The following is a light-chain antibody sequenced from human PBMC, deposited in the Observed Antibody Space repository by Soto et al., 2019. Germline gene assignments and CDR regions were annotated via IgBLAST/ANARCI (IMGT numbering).Light chain of an antibody. J-gene: IGKJ1*01. V-gene: IGKV3-15*01. Sequence: EIVMTQSPATLSVSPGERAILSCRASQSVRNNLAWYQQKPGQAPRLLISGISTRATGISARFSGSGSGTEFTLTISSLQSEDFAVYYCQQYNDRPGTFGQGTKGDIK. CDR3: QQYNDRPGT. CDR1: QSVRNN. CDR2: GIS.